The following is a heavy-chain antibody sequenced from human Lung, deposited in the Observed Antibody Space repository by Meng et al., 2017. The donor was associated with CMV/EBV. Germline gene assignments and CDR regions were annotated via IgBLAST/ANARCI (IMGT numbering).Heavy chain of an antibody. V-gene: IGHV1-24*01. D-gene: IGHD2-2*01. CDR1: GYTLRDLS. Sequence: ASXXVSCKVSGYTLRDLSMHWVRQAPGKGLEWMGGFDPEDGETIYAQNFQGRVTMTEDTRTDTAYMEVGSLTFEDTAVYYCATNSRTREWVYGMAFWGQGTXVTVSS. CDR3: ATNSRTREWVYGMAF. CDR2: FDPEDGET. J-gene: IGHJ6*02.